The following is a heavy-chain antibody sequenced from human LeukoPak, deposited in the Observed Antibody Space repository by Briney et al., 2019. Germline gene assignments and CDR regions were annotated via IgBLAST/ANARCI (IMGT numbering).Heavy chain of an antibody. D-gene: IGHD3-3*01. Sequence: ASVKVSCKASGYTSTSYGISWVRQAPGQGLEWMGWISAYNGNTNYAQKLQGRVTMTTDTSTSTAYMELRSLRSDDTAVYYCARAGRGYYDFWSGYCRFDYWGQGTLVTVSS. J-gene: IGHJ4*02. CDR1: GYTSTSYG. CDR2: ISAYNGNT. V-gene: IGHV1-18*01. CDR3: ARAGRGYYDFWSGYCRFDY.